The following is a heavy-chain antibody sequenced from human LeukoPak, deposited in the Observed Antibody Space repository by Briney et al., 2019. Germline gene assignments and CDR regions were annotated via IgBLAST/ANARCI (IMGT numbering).Heavy chain of an antibody. D-gene: IGHD2-21*02. J-gene: IGHJ3*02. CDR3: ATRVEGPNLAYCGGDCYARGAFDI. Sequence: ASVKVSCQVSGYTLTELSMHWVRQAPGKGLEWMGGFDPEDGETIYAQKFQGRVTMTEDTSTDTAYMELSSLRSEDTAVYYCATRVEGPNLAYCGGDCYARGAFDIWGQGTMVTVSS. CDR1: GYTLTELS. V-gene: IGHV1-24*01. CDR2: FDPEDGET.